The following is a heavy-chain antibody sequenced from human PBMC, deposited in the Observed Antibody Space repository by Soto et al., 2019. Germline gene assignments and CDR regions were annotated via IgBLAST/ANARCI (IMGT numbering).Heavy chain of an antibody. J-gene: IGHJ6*02. CDR3: AIPLGINYYYYGMDV. Sequence: ASVKVSCKVSGYTLTELSMHWVRQAPGKGLEWMGGFDPEDGETIYAQKFQGRFTMTEDTSTDTAYMELSSLRSEDTAVYYCAIPLGINYYYYGMDVWGQGNTVTVSS. D-gene: IGHD7-27*01. CDR2: FDPEDGET. CDR1: GYTLTELS. V-gene: IGHV1-24*01.